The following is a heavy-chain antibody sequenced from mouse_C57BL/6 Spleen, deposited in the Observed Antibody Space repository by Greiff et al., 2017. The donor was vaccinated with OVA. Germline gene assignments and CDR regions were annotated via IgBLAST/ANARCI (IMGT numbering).Heavy chain of an antibody. Sequence: VQLQQPGAELVMPGASVKLSCKASGYTFTSYWMHWVKQRPGQGLEWIGEIDPSDSYTNYNQKFKGKSILTVDKSSSTAYMQLSSLTSEDSAVYYCARRGGFYYYAMDYWGQGTSVTVSS. CDR1: GYTFTSYW. CDR2: IDPSDSYT. J-gene: IGHJ4*01. V-gene: IGHV1-69*01. CDR3: ARRGGFYYYAMDY.